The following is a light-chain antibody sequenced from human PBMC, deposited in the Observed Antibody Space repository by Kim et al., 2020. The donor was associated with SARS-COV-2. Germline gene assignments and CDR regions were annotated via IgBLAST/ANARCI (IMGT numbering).Light chain of an antibody. J-gene: IGLJ3*02. CDR1: TSNIGSYL. CDR2: DNN. Sequence: QSVLPQPPSVSAAPGQKVTISCSGSTSNIGSYLVSWYQHLPGTAPKLLIYDNNKRPSGIPDRFSGSKSAKSATLDITGLQTGDEADYYCATWDSRLSAWVFGGGTQLTVL. V-gene: IGLV1-51*01. CDR3: ATWDSRLSAWV.